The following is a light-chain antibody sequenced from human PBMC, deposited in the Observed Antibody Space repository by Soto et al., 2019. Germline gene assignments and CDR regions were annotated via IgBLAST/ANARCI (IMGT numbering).Light chain of an antibody. CDR2: GAS. Sequence: IVLTQSPATLSVSPVERATLSCRASQSVSSNLAWHQQRPGQAPRLLIYGASTRATGVPARFSGGGSGTEFTLTITSLQSEDFAVYWCQQYNNWPLTFGQGTRLEIK. CDR3: QQYNNWPLT. CDR1: QSVSSN. V-gene: IGKV3D-15*01. J-gene: IGKJ5*01.